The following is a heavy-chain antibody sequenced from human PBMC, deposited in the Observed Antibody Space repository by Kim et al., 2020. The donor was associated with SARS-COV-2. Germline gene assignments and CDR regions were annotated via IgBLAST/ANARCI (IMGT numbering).Heavy chain of an antibody. D-gene: IGHD3-9*01. CDR2: INHSGST. CDR1: GGSFSGYY. Sequence: SETLSLTCAVYGGSFSGYYWSWIRQPPGKGLEWIGEINHSGSTNYNPSLKSRVTISVDTSKNQFSLKLSSVTAADTAVYYCARGPRRFDWLLNYYYGMDVWGQGTTVTVSS. CDR3: ARGPRRFDWLLNYYYGMDV. V-gene: IGHV4-34*01. J-gene: IGHJ6*02.